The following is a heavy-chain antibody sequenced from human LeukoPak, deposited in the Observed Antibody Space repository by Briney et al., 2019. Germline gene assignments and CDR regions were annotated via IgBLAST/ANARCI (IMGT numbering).Heavy chain of an antibody. V-gene: IGHV1-18*01. J-gene: IGHJ4*02. CDR3: ARQVDIRMALPDY. Sequence: ASVKVSCKASGYTFTSYGMTWVRQAPGHGLEWMGWISAYNRNTNYAQKLQGRFTMTTDTSRSTAYMELRSLRSDDTAVYCCARQVDIRMALPDYWGQGTLVTVSS. CDR1: GYTFTSYG. CDR2: ISAYNRNT. D-gene: IGHD5-12*01.